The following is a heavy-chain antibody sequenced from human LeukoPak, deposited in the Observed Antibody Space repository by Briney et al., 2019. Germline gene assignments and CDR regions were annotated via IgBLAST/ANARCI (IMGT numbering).Heavy chain of an antibody. CDR1: GYTFTSYY. CDR2: INPGNGDT. Sequence: ASVKVSCKASGYTFTSYYMHWVRQAPGQSLEWMGCINPGNGDTKYSQEFQGRVTITRDTSATTAYMELSSLRSEDTAVYYCARSGIVVVPAAMRDYYYMDVWGKGTTVTISS. D-gene: IGHD2-2*01. V-gene: IGHV1-3*03. CDR3: ARSGIVVVPAAMRDYYYMDV. J-gene: IGHJ6*03.